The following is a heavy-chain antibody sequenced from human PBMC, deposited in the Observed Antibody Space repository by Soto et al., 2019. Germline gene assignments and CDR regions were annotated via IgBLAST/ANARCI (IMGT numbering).Heavy chain of an antibody. D-gene: IGHD5-18*01. Sequence: GGSLRLSCAASGFTFSSYAMHWVRQAPGKGLEWVAVISYDGSNKYYADSVKGRFTISRDNSKNTLYLQMNSLRAEDTAVYYCAREKGNSYGSNGMDVWGQGTTVTVSS. J-gene: IGHJ6*02. CDR3: AREKGNSYGSNGMDV. CDR2: ISYDGSNK. V-gene: IGHV3-30-3*01. CDR1: GFTFSSYA.